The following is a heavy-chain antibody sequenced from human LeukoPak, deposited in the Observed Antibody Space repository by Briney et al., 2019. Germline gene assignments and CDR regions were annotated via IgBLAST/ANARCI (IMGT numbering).Heavy chain of an antibody. V-gene: IGHV3-74*01. D-gene: IGHD3-10*01. Sequence: GGSLRLSCSASGFTFSSYWMHWVRQAPGEGLVWVSRINSDGSSTSYADSVKGRFTISRDNAKNTLYLQMNSLRAEDTAVYYCARVEYYYGSGSYRYYYYYMDVWGKGNTVTISS. CDR3: ARVEYYYGSGSYRYYYYYMDV. CDR1: GFTFSSYW. J-gene: IGHJ6*03. CDR2: INSDGSST.